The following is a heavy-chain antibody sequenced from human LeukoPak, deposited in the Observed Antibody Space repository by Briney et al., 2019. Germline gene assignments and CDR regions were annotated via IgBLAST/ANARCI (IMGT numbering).Heavy chain of an antibody. V-gene: IGHV3-21*01. D-gene: IGHD3-22*01. CDR1: GFTFSSYV. J-gene: IGHJ4*02. CDR2: ISSSSSYI. CDR3: ARDMGYYDSSGSFDY. Sequence: NPGGSLRLSCAASGFTFSSYVMSWVRQAPGKGLEWVSSISSSSSYIYYADSVKVRFTISRDNAKNSLYLQMNSLRAEDTAVYYCARDMGYYDSSGSFDYWGQGTLVTVSS.